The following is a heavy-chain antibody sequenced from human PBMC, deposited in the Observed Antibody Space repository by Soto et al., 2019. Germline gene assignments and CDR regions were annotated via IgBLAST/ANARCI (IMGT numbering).Heavy chain of an antibody. CDR2: ISSNSAYI. D-gene: IGHD6-13*01. CDR3: TRDASRDSSARGWFDP. V-gene: IGHV3-21*01. J-gene: IGHJ5*02. CDR1: GFTFRSFT. Sequence: ETLSLTCIVSGFTFRSFTMNWVRQAPGKGLEWVSTISSNSAYIYYTDALRGRFTISRDNAKNSLHLQMNSLRAEDTAVYYCTRDASRDSSARGWFDPWGPGTLVTVSS.